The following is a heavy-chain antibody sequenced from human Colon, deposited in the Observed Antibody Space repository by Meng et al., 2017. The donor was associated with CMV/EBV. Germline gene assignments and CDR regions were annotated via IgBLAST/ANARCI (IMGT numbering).Heavy chain of an antibody. V-gene: IGHV1-2*02. CDR2: MLPKTGAL. Sequence: VQLLPFGPVFTKPLSSVNVSCPASPSTFPPSSLPWVLHAPGHGLYWVGCMLPKTGALDYAQKFRGRITLTTDTSITTAYMELSGLTSDDTAVYYCIRENWYYDYWGLGTLVTVSS. J-gene: IGHJ4*02. D-gene: IGHD1-1*01. CDR1: PSTFPPSS. CDR3: IRENWYYDY.